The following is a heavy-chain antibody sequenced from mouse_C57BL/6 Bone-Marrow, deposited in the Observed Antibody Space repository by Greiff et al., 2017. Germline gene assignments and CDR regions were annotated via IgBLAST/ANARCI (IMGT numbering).Heavy chain of an antibody. D-gene: IGHD1-1*01. CDR1: GYTFTSYG. Sequence: QVQLKESGAELARPGASVKLSCKASGYTFTSYGISWVKQRTGQGLEWIGEIYPRSGNTYYNEKFKGKATLTADTSSSTAYMELRSLTSEDSAVYFCARSVFITTVVAHWYFDGWGTGTTVTVSS. J-gene: IGHJ1*03. V-gene: IGHV1-81*01. CDR3: ARSVFITTVVAHWYFDG. CDR2: IYPRSGNT.